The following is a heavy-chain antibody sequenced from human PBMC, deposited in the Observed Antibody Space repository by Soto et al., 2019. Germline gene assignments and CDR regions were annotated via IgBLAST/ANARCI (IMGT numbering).Heavy chain of an antibody. Sequence: PGGSLRLSCAASGFTFSDYYMSWIRQAPGKGLEWVSYISSSGSTIYYADSVKGRFTISRDNAKNSLYLQMNSLRAEDTAVYYCARDIIVAAPSPYYYYYGMDVWGQGTTVTVSS. CDR1: GFTFSDYY. V-gene: IGHV3-11*01. CDR3: ARDIIVAAPSPYYYYYGMDV. D-gene: IGHD2-15*01. CDR2: ISSSGSTI. J-gene: IGHJ6*02.